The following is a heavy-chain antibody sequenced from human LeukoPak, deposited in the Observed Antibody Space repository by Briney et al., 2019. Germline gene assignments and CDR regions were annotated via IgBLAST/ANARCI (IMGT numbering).Heavy chain of an antibody. Sequence: SQTLSLTCTVSGGSISSGGYYWSWIRQHPGKGLEWIGYIYYSGSTYYNPSLKSRVTISVDTSKNQFSLKLSSVTAADTAVYYCARVGYSSPPFDPWGQGTLVTVSS. CDR1: GGSISSGGYY. CDR2: IYYSGST. CDR3: ARVGYSSPPFDP. D-gene: IGHD6-13*01. V-gene: IGHV4-31*03. J-gene: IGHJ5*02.